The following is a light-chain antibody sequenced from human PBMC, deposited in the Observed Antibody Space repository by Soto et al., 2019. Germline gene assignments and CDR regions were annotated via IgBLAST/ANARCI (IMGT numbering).Light chain of an antibody. CDR2: EVT. CDR1: SSDVGSYNL. CDR3: CSYAGRATWV. V-gene: IGLV2-23*02. Sequence: QSALTQPASVSGSPGQSITISCTGTSSDVGSYNLVSWYQQQPGKAPKLMIYEVTKRPSGVSNRFSGSKSGNTASLIISGLQAEDEADYYCCSYAGRATWVFGGGTKVTVL. J-gene: IGLJ3*02.